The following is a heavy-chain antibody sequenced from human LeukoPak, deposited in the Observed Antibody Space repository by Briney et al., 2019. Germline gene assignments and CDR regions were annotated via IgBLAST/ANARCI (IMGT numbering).Heavy chain of an antibody. CDR1: GFTFSSYA. CDR2: ISYDGSNK. D-gene: IGHD3-10*01. CDR3: ARDSELADY. Sequence: PGGSLRLSCAASGFTFSSYAMHWVRQAPGKGLEWVAVISYDGSNKYYADSVKGRFTISRDNSKNTLYLQMNSLRAEDAAVYYCARDSELADYWGQGTLVTVSS. J-gene: IGHJ4*02. V-gene: IGHV3-30-3*01.